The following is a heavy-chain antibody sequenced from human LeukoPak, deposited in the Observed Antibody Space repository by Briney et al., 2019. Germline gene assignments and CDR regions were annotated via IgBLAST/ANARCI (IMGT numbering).Heavy chain of an antibody. CDR2: IYYSGST. Sequence: SETLSLTCTVSGGSISSYYWRSIRQPPGKGLEWIGYIYYSGSTNYNPSLKSRVTISVDTSKNQFSLKLSSVTAADTAVYYCARDTTPLYCDILTGYGAFDIWGQGTMVTVSS. CDR3: ARDTTPLYCDILTGYGAFDI. J-gene: IGHJ3*02. CDR1: GGSISSYY. D-gene: IGHD3-9*01. V-gene: IGHV4-59*01.